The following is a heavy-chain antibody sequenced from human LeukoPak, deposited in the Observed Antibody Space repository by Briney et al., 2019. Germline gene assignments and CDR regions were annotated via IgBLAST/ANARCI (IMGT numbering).Heavy chain of an antibody. CDR2: IYYSGST. CDR3: ARHSTTAGTEYAFDI. Sequence: SETLSLTCTVSGGSISSYYWSWIRQPPGKGLEWIGYIYYSGSTNYNPSLKSRVTISVDASKNQFSLKLSSVTAADTAVYYCARHSTTAGTEYAFDIWGQGTMVTVSS. V-gene: IGHV4-59*08. CDR1: GGSISSYY. J-gene: IGHJ3*02. D-gene: IGHD2-2*01.